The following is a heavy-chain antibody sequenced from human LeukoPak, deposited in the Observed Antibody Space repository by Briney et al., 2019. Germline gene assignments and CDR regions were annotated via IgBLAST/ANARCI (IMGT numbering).Heavy chain of an antibody. J-gene: IGHJ4*02. CDR3: ARESAVAKDFDH. Sequence: EASVKVSCKASGYTFTAYYIHWVRQAPGQGLEWMGWINPNSGGTISARKFQGRLTMTRDTSLTTAYMELSRLRSDDTAVYYCARESAVAKDFDHWGQGTLVTVSS. CDR1: GYTFTAYY. CDR2: INPNSGGT. V-gene: IGHV1-2*02. D-gene: IGHD6-19*01.